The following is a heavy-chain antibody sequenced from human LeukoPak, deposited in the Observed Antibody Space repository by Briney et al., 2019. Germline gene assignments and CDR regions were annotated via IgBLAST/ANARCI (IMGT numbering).Heavy chain of an antibody. CDR3: ARGVWIDAFDI. CDR1: GGSISSHY. V-gene: IGHV4-59*11. J-gene: IGHJ3*02. D-gene: IGHD1-1*01. CDR2: IYYSGST. Sequence: SETLSLTCTVSGGSISSHYWSWIRQPPGKGLEWIGYIYYSGSTNYNPSLKSRVTISVDTSKSQFSLKLSSVTAADTAVYYCARGVWIDAFDIWGQGTMVTVSS.